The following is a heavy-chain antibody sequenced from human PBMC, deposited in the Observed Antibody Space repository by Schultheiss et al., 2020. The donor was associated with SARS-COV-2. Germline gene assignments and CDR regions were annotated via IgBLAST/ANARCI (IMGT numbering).Heavy chain of an antibody. CDR1: GYTFTGYY. D-gene: IGHD6-19*01. J-gene: IGHJ4*02. CDR3: ARLGVGSGRDY. CDR2: ISAYNGNT. V-gene: IGHV1-18*04. Sequence: ASVKVSCKASGYTFTGYYMHWVRQAPGQGLEWMGWISAYNGNTNYAQNLQDRVTLTTDTSTSTAYMELRSLRSEDTAVYYCARLGVGSGRDYWGQGTLVTVSS.